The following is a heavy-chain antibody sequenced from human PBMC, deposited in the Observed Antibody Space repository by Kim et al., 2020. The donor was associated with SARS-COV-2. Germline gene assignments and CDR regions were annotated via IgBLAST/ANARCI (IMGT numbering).Heavy chain of an antibody. J-gene: IGHJ2*01. CDR3: ARAREGGWYFDL. CDR2: TYYRSKWNN. D-gene: IGHD1-26*01. Sequence: SETLSLTCAISGDSVSSDSAAWNWIRQSPSRGLEWLGRTYYRSKWNNDYVVSVKSRISINPDTSKNQFSLQLNSVTPEDTAVYYCARAREGGWYFDLWGRGTLVTVSS. CDR1: GDSVSSDSAA. V-gene: IGHV6-1*01.